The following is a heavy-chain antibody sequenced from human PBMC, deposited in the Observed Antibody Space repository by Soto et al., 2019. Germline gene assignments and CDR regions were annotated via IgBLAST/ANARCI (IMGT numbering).Heavy chain of an antibody. CDR2: ISSSSSYI. J-gene: IGHJ4*02. D-gene: IGHD6-6*01. Sequence: EVQLVESGGGLVKPGGSLRLSCAASGFTFSSYSMNWVRQAPGKGLEWVSSISSSSSYIYYADSVKGRFTISRDNAKNSLYLQMNSLRAEDTAVYYCATGPYSSSIFDYWGQGTLVTVSS. CDR3: ATGPYSSSIFDY. V-gene: IGHV3-21*01. CDR1: GFTFSSYS.